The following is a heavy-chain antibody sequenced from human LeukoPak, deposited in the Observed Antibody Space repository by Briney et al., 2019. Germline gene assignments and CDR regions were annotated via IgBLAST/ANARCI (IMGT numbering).Heavy chain of an antibody. CDR3: ARETLGSGLRAPDY. D-gene: IGHD3-16*01. V-gene: IGHV3-74*01. CDR2: ITSDGSTT. J-gene: IGHJ4*02. Sequence: GGSLRLSCVASGFTFAGYTMNWVRQAPGKGLVWVSRITSDGSTTFYADSVKGRFTISRGNAKNMLYLQMNSLRVEDTAVYYCARETLGSGLRAPDYWGQGTLVTVSS. CDR1: GFTFAGYT.